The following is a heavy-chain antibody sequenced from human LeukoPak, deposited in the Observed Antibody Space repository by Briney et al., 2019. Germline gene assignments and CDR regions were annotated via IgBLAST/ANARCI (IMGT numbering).Heavy chain of an antibody. CDR1: GFTFSSYA. CDR2: ISSNGGST. Sequence: QSGGSLRLSCAASGFTFSSYAMHWVRQAPGKGLEYVSAISSNGGSTYYANSVKGRFTISRDNSKNTLYLQMGSLRAEDMAVYYCARDVYDFWSGYFGLGDYWGQGTLVTVSS. V-gene: IGHV3-64*01. J-gene: IGHJ4*02. CDR3: ARDVYDFWSGYFGLGDY. D-gene: IGHD3-3*01.